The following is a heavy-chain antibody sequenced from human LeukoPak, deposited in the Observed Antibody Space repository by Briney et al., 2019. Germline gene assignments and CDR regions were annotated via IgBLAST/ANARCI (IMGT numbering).Heavy chain of an antibody. D-gene: IGHD1-1*01. CDR1: GFTFSSYA. CDR3: AKVQTGTGVGLGAFDI. Sequence: GGSLRLSCAASGFTFSSYAMSWVRQAPGKGLEWVSAISGSGGSTYYADSMKGRFTISRDNSKNTLYLQMNSLRAEDTAVYYCAKVQTGTGVGLGAFDIWGQGTMVTVSS. J-gene: IGHJ3*02. V-gene: IGHV3-23*01. CDR2: ISGSGGST.